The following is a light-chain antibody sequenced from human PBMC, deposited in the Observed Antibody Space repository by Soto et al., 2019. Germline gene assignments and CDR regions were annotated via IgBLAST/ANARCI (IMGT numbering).Light chain of an antibody. CDR2: EVS. Sequence: QSVLTQPPSASGSPGQSVTISCTGTSSDVGGYNFVSWYQHHPGKAPKLIIYEVSKRPSGVPNRFSGSKSGNTASLTVSGLQAEDEADYYCNSYAGSNIDVFGSGTKVTVL. CDR1: SSDVGGYNF. CDR3: NSYAGSNIDV. J-gene: IGLJ1*01. V-gene: IGLV2-8*01.